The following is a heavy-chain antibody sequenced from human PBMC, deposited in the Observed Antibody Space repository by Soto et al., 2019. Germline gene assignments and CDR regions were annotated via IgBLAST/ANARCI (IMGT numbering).Heavy chain of an antibody. CDR1: GDTFSSNY. V-gene: IGHV1-46*01. D-gene: IGHD6-19*01. Sequence: QVQLVQSGAEVKKPGASVKLSCKASGDTFSSNYMHWVRQAPGQGLEWVGIINPSGDTTSYARQFQGRVTLTRDSSTNTLYMELSSPRSGDTALYYCARGRGSSGWYYFDYWGQGTLVTVSS. CDR2: INPSGDTT. CDR3: ARGRGSSGWYYFDY. J-gene: IGHJ4*02.